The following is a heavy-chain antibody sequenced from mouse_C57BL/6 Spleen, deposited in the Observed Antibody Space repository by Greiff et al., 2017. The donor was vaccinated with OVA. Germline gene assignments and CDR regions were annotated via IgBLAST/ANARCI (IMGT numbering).Heavy chain of an antibody. D-gene: IGHD1-1*01. CDR3: ARDNYYGSRGRAWFAY. Sequence: EVQLMESGGGLVKPGGSLKLSCAASGFTFSSYAMSWVRQTPEKRLEWVATISDGGSYTYYPDNVKGRFTISRDNAKNNLYLQMSHLKSEDTAMYYCARDNYYGSRGRAWFAYWGQGTLVTVSA. CDR1: GFTFSSYA. CDR2: ISDGGSYT. V-gene: IGHV5-4*01. J-gene: IGHJ3*01.